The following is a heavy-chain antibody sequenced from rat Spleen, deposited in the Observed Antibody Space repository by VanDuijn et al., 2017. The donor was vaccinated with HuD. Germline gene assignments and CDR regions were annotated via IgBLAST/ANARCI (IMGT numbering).Heavy chain of an antibody. J-gene: IGHJ2*01. D-gene: IGHD1-9*01. CDR1: GFTFSNYY. CDR2: ISSGGGNT. Sequence: EVQLVESGGGLVQPGRSMKLSCAASGFTFSNYYMAWVRQAPTKGLEWVASISSGGGNTYYRDSVKGRFTISRDNAKSTLYRQMDSLRSEDKAPYYCTREDYGYNYYCDYWGQGVMVTVSS. V-gene: IGHV5-25*01. CDR3: TREDYGYNYYCDY.